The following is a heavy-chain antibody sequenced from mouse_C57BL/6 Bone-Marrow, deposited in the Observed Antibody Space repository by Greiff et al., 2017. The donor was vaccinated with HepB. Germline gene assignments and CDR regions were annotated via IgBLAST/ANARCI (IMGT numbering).Heavy chain of an antibody. D-gene: IGHD1-1*01. CDR2: ISYDGSN. CDR3: AMTTVVATNY. Sequence: VQLQQSGPGLVKPSQSLSLSCSVTGYSITSGYYWNWIRQCPGNTLEWMGYISYDGSNNYNPSLKNRISITRDTSKNQSFLKLNSVTTEDTATYYGAMTTVVATNYWGRGTSVTVTS. J-gene: IGHJ4*01. CDR1: GYSITSGYY. V-gene: IGHV3-6*01.